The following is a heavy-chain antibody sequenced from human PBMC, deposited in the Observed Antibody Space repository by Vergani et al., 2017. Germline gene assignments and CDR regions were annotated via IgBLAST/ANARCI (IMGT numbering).Heavy chain of an antibody. J-gene: IGHJ6*02. Sequence: VQLVESGGGVVQPGRSLRLSCAASGFTFSSYGMHWVRQAPGKGLEWVAVISYDGSNKYYADSVKGRFTISRDNSKNTLYLQMNSLRAEDTAVYYCAKSGMDVWGQGTTVTVSS. CDR1: GFTFSSYG. V-gene: IGHV3-30*18. CDR2: ISYDGSNK. CDR3: AKSGMDV.